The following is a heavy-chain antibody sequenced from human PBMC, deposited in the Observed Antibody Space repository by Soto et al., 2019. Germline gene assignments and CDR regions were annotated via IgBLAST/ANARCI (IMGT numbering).Heavy chain of an antibody. D-gene: IGHD2-15*01. Sequence: SETLSLTCTVSGGSISSYYWSWIRQPPGKRLEWIGYIYYSGSTNYNPSLKSRVTISVDTSKNQFSLKLSSVTAADTAVYYCARGRGYCSGGSCPCNWFDSWGQGPLVTVSS. CDR2: IYYSGST. J-gene: IGHJ5*01. CDR1: GGSISSYY. CDR3: ARGRGYCSGGSCPCNWFDS. V-gene: IGHV4-59*01.